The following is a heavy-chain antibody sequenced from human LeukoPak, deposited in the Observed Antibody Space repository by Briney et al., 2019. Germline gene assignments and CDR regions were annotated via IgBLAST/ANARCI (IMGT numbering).Heavy chain of an antibody. CDR1: GFTFSSYA. CDR2: ISGSGGST. V-gene: IGHV3-23*01. CDR3: AKYMYQLLSASDY. J-gene: IGHJ4*02. D-gene: IGHD2-2*01. Sequence: GGSLRLSCAASGFTFSSYAMSWVRQAPGKGLEWVSAISGSGGSTYYADCVKGRFTISRDNSKNTLYLQMNSLRAEDTAVYYCAKYMYQLLSASDYWGQGTLVTVSS.